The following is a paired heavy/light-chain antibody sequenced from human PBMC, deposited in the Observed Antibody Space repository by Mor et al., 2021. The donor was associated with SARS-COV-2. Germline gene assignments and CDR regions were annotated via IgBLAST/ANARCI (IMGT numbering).Heavy chain of an antibody. Sequence: EVQLVQSGAEVKKPGESLRISCKGSGYSFTSYWISWVRQMPGKGLEWMGRIDPSDSYTNYSPSFQGHVTISADKSISTAYLQWSSLKASDTAMYYCARHRSPSSRIVYYYYGMDVWGQGTTVTVSS. CDR3: ARHRSPSSRIVYYYYGMDV. D-gene: IGHD2-15*01. V-gene: IGHV5-10-1*03. J-gene: IGHJ6*02. CDR1: GYSFTSYW. CDR2: IDPSDSYT.
Light chain of an antibody. CDR1: QSISNL. J-gene: IGKJ1*01. V-gene: IGKV1-5*03. Sequence: DIQMSQSPSTLSASVGDRVTITCRASQSISNLLAWYQQKPGKAPKLLVYKASTLESGVPLRFSGSGSGTQFTLTISSLQPDDFATYYCQQYENYSPWTFGQGTKVEIK. CDR2: KAS. CDR3: QQYENYSPWT.